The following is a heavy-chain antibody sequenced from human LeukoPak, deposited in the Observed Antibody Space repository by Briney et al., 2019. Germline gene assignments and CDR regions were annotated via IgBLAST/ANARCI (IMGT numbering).Heavy chain of an antibody. CDR1: GGTYSSYS. J-gene: IGHJ4*02. CDR2: VLPVLGLS. V-gene: IGHV1-69*02. CDR3: ATASQLNYGSGSYTG. Sequence: ASVKVSCKASGGTYSSYSINWVRQAPGQGLEWMGRVLPVLGLSKTAQNFQGRVTITADKSTTTAYMELSSLRSEDTAVYYCATASQLNYGSGSYTGWGQGTLVTVSS. D-gene: IGHD3-10*01.